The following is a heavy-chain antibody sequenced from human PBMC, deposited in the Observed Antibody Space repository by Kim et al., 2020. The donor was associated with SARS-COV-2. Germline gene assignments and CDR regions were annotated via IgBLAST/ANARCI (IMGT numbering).Heavy chain of an antibody. CDR2: INRDGDST. CDR1: GFSLNEYW. CDR3: VRSTSWHFDS. D-gene: IGHD2-2*01. Sequence: GGSLRLSCAASGFSLNEYWMHWVRQAPGKGLVWVSRINRDGDSTNYVDSVKGRFAISRDNAKNTLYLQMNSLRAEDTAIYYCVRSTSWHFDSWGQGTLVTVSS. J-gene: IGHJ4*02. V-gene: IGHV3-74*01.